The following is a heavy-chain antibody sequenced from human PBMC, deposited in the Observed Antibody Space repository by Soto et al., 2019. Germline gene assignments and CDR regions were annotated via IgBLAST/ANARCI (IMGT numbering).Heavy chain of an antibody. CDR3: AKEVGATRGDY. CDR2: ITGSGSTT. Sequence: EVQLLESGGGLEQPGGSLRLSCAASGFTFSTYPMSWVRQAPGKGLEWVSAITGSGSTTYYADSVQGRFTISRDNSKKTLYLQMNSLRAEDTAVYYCAKEVGATRGDYWGQGTLVTVSS. J-gene: IGHJ4*02. V-gene: IGHV3-23*01. D-gene: IGHD1-26*01. CDR1: GFTFSTYP.